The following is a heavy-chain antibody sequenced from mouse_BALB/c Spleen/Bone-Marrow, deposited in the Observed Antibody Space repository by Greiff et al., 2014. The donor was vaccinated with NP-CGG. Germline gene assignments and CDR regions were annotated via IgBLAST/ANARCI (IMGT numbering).Heavy chain of an antibody. D-gene: IGHD2-3*01. CDR1: GYTFTSYY. CDR2: INPNNDGT. V-gene: IGHV1S81*02. J-gene: IGHJ4*01. Sequence: QVQLKQSGAELVKPGASVKLSCKASGYTFTSYYMYWVKQRPGQGLEWIGEINPNNDGTNFNEKFKSKATLTVDKSSSTAYMQLSSLTSEDSAVYYCAGAAYDPYAMDYWGQGTSVTVSS. CDR3: AGAAYDPYAMDY.